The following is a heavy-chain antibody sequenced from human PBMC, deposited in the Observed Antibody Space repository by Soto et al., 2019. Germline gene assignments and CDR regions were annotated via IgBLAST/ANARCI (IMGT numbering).Heavy chain of an antibody. CDR1: GFTFSSYA. D-gene: IGHD3-9*01. J-gene: IGHJ3*02. Sequence: QVQLVESGGGVVQPGRSLRLSCAASGFTFSSYAMHWVRQAPGKGLEWVAVISYDGSNKYYADSVKGRFTISRDNSKNTLYLQMNSLRAEETAVYYCASEDYDILTGYPLAFDIWGQGTMVTVSS. CDR2: ISYDGSNK. CDR3: ASEDYDILTGYPLAFDI. V-gene: IGHV3-30-3*01.